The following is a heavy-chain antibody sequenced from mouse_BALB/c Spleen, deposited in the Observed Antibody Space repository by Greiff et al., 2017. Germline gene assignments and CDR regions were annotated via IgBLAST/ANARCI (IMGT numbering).Heavy chain of an antibody. CDR3: ARDRAVDPAWFAY. J-gene: IGHJ3*01. Sequence: EVKLMESGGGLVQPGGSLRLSCATSGFTFTDYYMSWVRQPPGKALEWLGFIRNKANGYTTEYSASVKGRFTISRDNSQSILYLQMNTLRAEDSATYYCARDRAVDPAWFAYWGQGTLVTVSA. V-gene: IGHV7-3*02. D-gene: IGHD1-1*01. CDR2: IRNKANGYTT. CDR1: GFTFTDYY.